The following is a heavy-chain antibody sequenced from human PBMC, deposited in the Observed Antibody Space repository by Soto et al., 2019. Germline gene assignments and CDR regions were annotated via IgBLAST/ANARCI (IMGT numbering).Heavy chain of an antibody. J-gene: IGHJ6*02. D-gene: IGHD2-15*01. V-gene: IGHV1-69*01. CDR1: GGTFDNYA. Sequence: QEQLLHSGAEVRKPGSSVKVSCKASGGTFDNYAVSWVRQAPGQGLEWMGGIIPMFETVNYAQRFQGRLTIAADESTSTAYMELTRLTSADTAIYFCARGLRTGNYGMDVWGQGTTVTVSS. CDR2: IIPMFETV. CDR3: ARGLRTGNYGMDV.